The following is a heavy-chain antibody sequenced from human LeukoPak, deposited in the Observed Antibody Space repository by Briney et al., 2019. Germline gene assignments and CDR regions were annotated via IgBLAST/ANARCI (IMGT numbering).Heavy chain of an antibody. CDR3: AASFRISGTTFYY. V-gene: IGHV3-74*01. J-gene: IGHJ4*02. CDR2: ISDDGRNV. Sequence: GGSLRLSCAESGVTLSSHWMHWVRQAPGKGLVCVSHISDDGRNVNYADSVKGRFTVSRDTAKNTLLLQMDSLRVEDTAVYYCAASFRISGTTFYYWGQGTMVTVSS. CDR1: GVTLSSHW. D-gene: IGHD1-20*01.